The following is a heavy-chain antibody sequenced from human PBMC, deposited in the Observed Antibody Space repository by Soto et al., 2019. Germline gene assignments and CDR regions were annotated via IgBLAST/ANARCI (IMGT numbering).Heavy chain of an antibody. J-gene: IGHJ4*02. Sequence: QVQLVQSGAEVKKPGASVKVSCKASGYTFTSYGISWVRQAPGQGLEWMGWISAYNGNTNYAQKLQGRVTMTTDITTTTADMGVRSLRSDDAAVYYCAGDGYGGGVDYWGQGTLVTVSS. CDR3: AGDGYGGGVDY. CDR2: ISAYNGNT. D-gene: IGHD3-16*01. V-gene: IGHV1-18*01. CDR1: GYTFTSYG.